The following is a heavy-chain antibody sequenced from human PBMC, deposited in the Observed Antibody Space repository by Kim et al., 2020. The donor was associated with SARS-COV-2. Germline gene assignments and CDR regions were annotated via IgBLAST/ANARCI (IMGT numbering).Heavy chain of an antibody. CDR2: IDPSGSA. CDR3: ARVWDY. J-gene: IGHJ4*02. CDR1: GGSFSGYY. Sequence: SETLSLTCFLSGGSFSGYYWSWIRQSPGKGLEVIGEIDPSGSANYNPSLKSRATISMDTSKNHFSLRLTSVTAADTAVYFCARVWDYWCQGTLVTVSS. V-gene: IGHV4-34*01.